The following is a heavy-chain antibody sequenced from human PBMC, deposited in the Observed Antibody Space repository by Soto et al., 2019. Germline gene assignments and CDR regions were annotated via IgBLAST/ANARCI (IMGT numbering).Heavy chain of an antibody. CDR3: AMVDNYVTPTPQDV. D-gene: IGHD3-16*01. CDR2: ISPYRGNT. V-gene: IGHV1-18*01. CDR1: GYIFVNYG. J-gene: IGHJ6*02. Sequence: QVQLVQSGDEVRKPGSSVKVSCKASGYIFVNYGIAWVRQAPGQGLEWMGWISPYRGNTHYASKGQCSLTMTTDPATSTAYMDLGSMTSDDTAVYYCAMVDNYVTPTPQDVWGQGTTVTVSS.